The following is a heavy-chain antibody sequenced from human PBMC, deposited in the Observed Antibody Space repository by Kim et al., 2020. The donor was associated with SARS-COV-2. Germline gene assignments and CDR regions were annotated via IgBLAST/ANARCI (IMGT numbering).Heavy chain of an antibody. V-gene: IGHV3-30*18. CDR2: IPYDGSNK. Sequence: GGSLRLSCAASGFTFSSYGMHWVRQAPGKGLEWVEVIPYDGSNKYYADSVKGRFTISRDNSKNTLYLQMNSLRAEDTAVYYCVKDRSTVTTLGYFDYWG. CDR1: GFTFSSYG. J-gene: IGHJ4*03. D-gene: IGHD4-17*01. CDR3: VKDRSTVTTLGYFDY.